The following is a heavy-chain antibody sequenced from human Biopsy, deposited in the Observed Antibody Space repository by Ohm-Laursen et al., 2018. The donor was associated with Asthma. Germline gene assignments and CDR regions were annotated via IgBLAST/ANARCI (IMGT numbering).Heavy chain of an antibody. Sequence: ESSVKVSCKASGDTLRTSAFSWVRQAPGQGLEWMGGVIPLLDTGDYAQKFQGRVTITADESTSTAYMEVTSLRSEDTAIYYCARCQVGYSSGWSLLLKKIYYSGMDVWGQGTAVTVSS. CDR2: VIPLLDTG. D-gene: IGHD6-19*01. J-gene: IGHJ6*02. CDR3: ARCQVGYSSGWSLLLKKIYYSGMDV. CDR1: GDTLRTSA. V-gene: IGHV1-69*01.